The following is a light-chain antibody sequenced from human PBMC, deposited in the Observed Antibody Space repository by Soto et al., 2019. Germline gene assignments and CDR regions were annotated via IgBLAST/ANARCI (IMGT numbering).Light chain of an antibody. J-gene: IGLJ1*01. V-gene: IGLV2-14*01. CDR1: SSDVGGYNY. Sequence: QSVLTQPASVSGSPGQSITISCTGTSSDVGGYNYVSWYQQHPGKAPKLMIYEVSNRPSGVSNRFSGSKSGNTASLTISRLQDEDEADSYCSSYTSRSTLVFGTGTKVTVL. CDR2: EVS. CDR3: SSYTSRSTLV.